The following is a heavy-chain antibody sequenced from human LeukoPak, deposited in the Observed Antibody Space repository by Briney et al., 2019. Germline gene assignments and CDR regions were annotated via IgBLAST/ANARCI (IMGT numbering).Heavy chain of an antibody. J-gene: IGHJ5*02. D-gene: IGHD5-24*01. CDR1: GYTFTSYG. CDR3: ATDHSMANTAWWFDP. Sequence: ASVKVSCKASGYTFTSYGISWVRQAPGQGLEWMGWISAYNGNTNYAQKLQGRVTMTTDTSTSTAYMELRSLRSDDTAVYYCATDHSMANTAWWFDPWGQGTLVTVSS. V-gene: IGHV1-18*01. CDR2: ISAYNGNT.